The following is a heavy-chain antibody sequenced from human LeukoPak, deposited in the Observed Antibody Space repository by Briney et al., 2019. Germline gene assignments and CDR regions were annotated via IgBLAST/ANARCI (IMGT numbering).Heavy chain of an antibody. D-gene: IGHD2-15*01. CDR3: ARVYCSGGACVNWCDP. J-gene: IGHJ5*02. CDR1: GDSVSSNTAA. V-gene: IGHV6-1*01. Sequence: SQTLSLTCAISGDSVSSNTAAWNWIRQSPSRGLEWLGRTYYRSKWYNDYAVSVKSRITINPDTSKNQFSLQLNSVTPEDTAVYYCARVYCSGGACVNWCDPWGQGALVTVSS. CDR2: TYYRSKWYN.